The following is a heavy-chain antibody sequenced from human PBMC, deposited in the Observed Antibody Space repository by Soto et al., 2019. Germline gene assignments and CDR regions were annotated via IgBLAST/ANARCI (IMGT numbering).Heavy chain of an antibody. CDR3: VRSKGGYSYGSPFDY. CDR2: ISWNSGNI. J-gene: IGHJ4*02. Sequence: EVQLEESGGALVQPGRSLRLSCAASGFTFDDYAMYWVRQVLGKGLEWVSSISWNSGNIGYADSVKGRFTSSRDNAENSLYLQMDSLRPEDKALYYGVRSKGGYSYGSPFDYWGQGSLVKVAS. CDR1: GFTFDDYA. V-gene: IGHV3-9*01. D-gene: IGHD5-18*01.